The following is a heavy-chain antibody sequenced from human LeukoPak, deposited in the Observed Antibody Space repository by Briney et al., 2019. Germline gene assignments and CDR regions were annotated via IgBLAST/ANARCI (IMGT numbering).Heavy chain of an antibody. D-gene: IGHD6-13*01. J-gene: IGHJ4*02. CDR1: GGSISSYY. CDR2: IYYSGST. CDR3: ANAGAAALLLVY. Sequence: SETLSLTCTVSGGSISSYYWSWIRQPPGKGLEWIGYIYYSGSTNYNPSLKSRVTISVDTSKNQFSLKLSSVTAADTAVYYCANAGAAALLLVYWGQGTLVTVSS. V-gene: IGHV4-59*01.